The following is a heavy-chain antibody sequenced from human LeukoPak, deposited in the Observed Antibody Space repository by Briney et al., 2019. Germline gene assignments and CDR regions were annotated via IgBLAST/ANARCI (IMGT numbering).Heavy chain of an antibody. CDR1: GFTFSSYA. CDR2: ISGSGGST. CDR3: AKDQGPSRIAAAGPIDY. Sequence: GGSLRLSCAASGFTFSSYAMSWVRQAPGKGLEWLSAISGSGGSTYYADSVKGRFTISRDNSKNTLYLQMNSLRAEDTAVYYCAKDQGPSRIAAAGPIDYWGQGTLVTVSS. J-gene: IGHJ4*02. V-gene: IGHV3-23*01. D-gene: IGHD6-13*01.